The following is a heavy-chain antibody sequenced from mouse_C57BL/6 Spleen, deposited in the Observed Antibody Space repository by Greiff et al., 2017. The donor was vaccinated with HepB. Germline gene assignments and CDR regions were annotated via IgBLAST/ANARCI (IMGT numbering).Heavy chain of an antibody. J-gene: IGHJ3*01. V-gene: IGHV14-4*01. CDR3: TTLGRRVAD. Sequence: EVQLQQSGAELVRPGASVKLSCTASGFNIKDDYMHWVKQRPEQGLEWIGWIDPENGDTEYASKFQGKATITADTSSNTAYLQLSSLTSEDTAVYYCTTLGRRVADWGQGTLVTVSA. CDR2: IDPENGDT. CDR1: GFNIKDDY. D-gene: IGHD4-1*01.